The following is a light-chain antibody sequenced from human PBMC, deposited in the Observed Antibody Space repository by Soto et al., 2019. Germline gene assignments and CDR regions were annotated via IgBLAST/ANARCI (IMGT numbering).Light chain of an antibody. J-gene: IGKJ1*01. CDR3: QQYKNWPHT. V-gene: IGKV3-15*01. CDR2: GAS. Sequence: ETVMTQSPDTLSLSPGERATLSCRASQSVSDNLAWYQQRPGQGPRLLIYGASTRATGIPARFSGSGSGTEFTLTISSLQSEDFAVYYCQQYKNWPHTFGQGTKVYIK. CDR1: QSVSDN.